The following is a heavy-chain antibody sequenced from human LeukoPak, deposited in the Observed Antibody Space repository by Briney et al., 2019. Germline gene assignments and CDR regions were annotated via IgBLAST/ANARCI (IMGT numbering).Heavy chain of an antibody. J-gene: IGHJ3*02. CDR2: IYYSGST. V-gene: IGHV4-31*03. D-gene: IGHD2-21*02. CDR3: ARGSLGGDPRGAFDI. Sequence: PSQTLSLTCTVSGGSISSGGYYWSWIRQHPGKGLEWIGYIYYSGSTYYNPSLKSRVTISVDKSKNQFSLKLSSVTAADTAVYYCARGSLGGDPRGAFDIWGQGTMVTVSS. CDR1: GGSISSGGYY.